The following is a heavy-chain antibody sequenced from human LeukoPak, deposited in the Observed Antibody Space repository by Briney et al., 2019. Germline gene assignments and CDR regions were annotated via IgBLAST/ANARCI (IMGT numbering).Heavy chain of an antibody. Sequence: GGSLRLSCAASGFTFSNFWIHWVRQAPGGGLVWVSRIEADGRTTNYAESVKGRFTVSRDNAKDTVSLQMNSLRVEDTAVYYCARVHSGSFFGGIDDWGQGTTVTVSS. J-gene: IGHJ6*02. V-gene: IGHV3-74*01. CDR1: GFTFSNFW. CDR2: IEADGRTT. D-gene: IGHD1-26*01. CDR3: ARVHSGSFFGGIDD.